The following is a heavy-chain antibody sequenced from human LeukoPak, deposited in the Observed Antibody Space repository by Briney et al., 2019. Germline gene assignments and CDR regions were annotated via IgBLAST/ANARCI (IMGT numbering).Heavy chain of an antibody. CDR3: ARDLWAQQEGDGFDI. V-gene: IGHV3-7*03. D-gene: IGHD6-13*01. Sequence: PGGSLRLSCAASGFTFTKYWMSWVRQAPGKRLECVASINQDESVKRYVDSAKGRFTISSDNTQNSVYLEMNSLTAEDTALYYCARDLWAQQEGDGFDIWGQGTMVTVSS. CDR1: GFTFTKYW. CDR2: INQDESVK. J-gene: IGHJ3*02.